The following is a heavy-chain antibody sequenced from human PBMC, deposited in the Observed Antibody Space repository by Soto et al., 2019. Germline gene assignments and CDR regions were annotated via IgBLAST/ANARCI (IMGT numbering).Heavy chain of an antibody. Sequence: ASVKVSCKAYGYTFTSYAISWLRQAPGHGLEWMGWISAYNRDTKYAERVQDRVTMTLDTATNTAYMGLRSLRSDDSAVYYCARDRVTTFDRDDLDVWGQGITVTVSS. J-gene: IGHJ6*02. V-gene: IGHV1-18*01. D-gene: IGHD3-3*01. CDR1: GYTFTSYA. CDR3: ARDRVTTFDRDDLDV. CDR2: ISAYNRDT.